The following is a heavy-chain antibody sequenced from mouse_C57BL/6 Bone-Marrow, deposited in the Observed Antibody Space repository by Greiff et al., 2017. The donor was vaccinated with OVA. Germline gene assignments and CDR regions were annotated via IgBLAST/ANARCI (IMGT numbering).Heavy chain of an antibody. Sequence: EVKVVESGGDLVKPGGSLKLSCAASGFTFSSYGMSWVRQTPDKRLEWVATISSGGSYTYYPDSVKGRFTISRDNAKNTLYLQMSSLKSEDTAMYYCARPSYDPSFAYWGQGTLVTVSA. CDR2: ISSGGSYT. J-gene: IGHJ3*01. CDR3: ARPSYDPSFAY. D-gene: IGHD2-3*01. CDR1: GFTFSSYG. V-gene: IGHV5-6*01.